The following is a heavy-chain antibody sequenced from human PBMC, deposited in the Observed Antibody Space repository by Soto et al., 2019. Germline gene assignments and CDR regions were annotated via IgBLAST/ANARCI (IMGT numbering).Heavy chain of an antibody. D-gene: IGHD3-22*01. Sequence: PGGSLRLSCAASGFTFSDYYMSWVRQAPGRGLEWISYSSNSGTFARYATFVKGRFSISRDNANNSLYLEMNSLRADDTAVYYCAKDYSYDSPGYKRFDYWGQGTLVTVS. V-gene: IGHV3-11*05. J-gene: IGHJ4*02. CDR3: AKDYSYDSPGYKRFDY. CDR1: GFTFSDYY. CDR2: SSNSGTFA.